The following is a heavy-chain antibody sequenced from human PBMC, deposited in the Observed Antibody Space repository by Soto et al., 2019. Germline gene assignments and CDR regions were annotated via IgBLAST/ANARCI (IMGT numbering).Heavy chain of an antibody. Sequence: ETLSLTCTVSGASIGSYYWSWIRQPPGKGLEWIGYIYYSGSTNYNPSLKSRLTISVDTSKNQFSLKLSSVTAADTAVYYCARVRVGAQRLVAGHRGYYYYGMDVWGQGTTVTVSS. CDR3: ARVRVGAQRLVAGHRGYYYYGMDV. CDR1: GASIGSYY. D-gene: IGHD6-13*01. CDR2: IYYSGST. J-gene: IGHJ6*02. V-gene: IGHV4-59*12.